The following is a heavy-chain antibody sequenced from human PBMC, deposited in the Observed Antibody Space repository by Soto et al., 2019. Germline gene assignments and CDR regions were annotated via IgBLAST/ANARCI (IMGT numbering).Heavy chain of an antibody. Sequence: PSETLSLTCAVYGGSFSGYYWSWIRQPPGKGLEWIGEINHSGSTNYNPSLKSRVTISVDTSKNQFSLKLSSVTAADTAVYYCARDPYYDYVWGSYRPYYYYAMDVWGQGTTVTVSS. J-gene: IGHJ6*02. V-gene: IGHV4-34*01. D-gene: IGHD3-16*02. CDR1: GGSFSGYY. CDR3: ARDPYYDYVWGSYRPYYYYAMDV. CDR2: INHSGST.